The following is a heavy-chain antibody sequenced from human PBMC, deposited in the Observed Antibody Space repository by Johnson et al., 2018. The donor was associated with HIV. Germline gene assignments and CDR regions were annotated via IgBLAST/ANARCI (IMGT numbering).Heavy chain of an antibody. CDR2: ISWNSGSI. V-gene: IGHV3-9*01. CDR1: GFTFDDYA. D-gene: IGHD3-16*01. J-gene: IGHJ3*02. Sequence: QLVESGGGLVQPGRSLRLSCAASGFTFDDYAMHWVRQAPGKGLEWVSGISWNSGSIGYADSVKGRFTIYRDNAKNSLYLQMNSLSAEDTALYYCAGGGRAKDAFDIWGQGTMVTVAS. CDR3: AGGGRAKDAFDI.